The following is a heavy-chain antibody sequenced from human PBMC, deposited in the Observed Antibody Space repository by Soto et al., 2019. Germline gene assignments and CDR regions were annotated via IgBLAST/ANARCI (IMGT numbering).Heavy chain of an antibody. CDR1: GFTFNSYG. CDR2: ISYNASKT. J-gene: IGHJ5*01. CDR3: AKGWFYDVLTGPDS. Sequence: PGGSLRLSCAASGFTFNSYGMHWVRQAPGKGLEWVAVISYNASKTYYADSVKGRFSISRDNSRNTLYLQMNSLRVDDTAIYYCAKGWFYDVLTGPDSWGQGTLVTV. V-gene: IGHV3-30*18. D-gene: IGHD3-9*01.